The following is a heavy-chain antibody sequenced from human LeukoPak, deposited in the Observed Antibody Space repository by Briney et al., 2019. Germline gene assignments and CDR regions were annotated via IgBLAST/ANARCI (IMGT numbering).Heavy chain of an antibody. J-gene: IGHJ4*02. V-gene: IGHV3-53*01. CDR1: GFTVSTHY. Sequence: GGSLRLSCAASGFTVSTHYMNWVRQAPGKGLEWVSVIDTADKTYYADSVKGRFTISRDNSKNTLYLQMNSLRAEDTAVYYCAKRAAADRTYYYDSSARSLDYWGQGTLVTVSS. CDR3: AKRAAADRTYYYDSSARSLDY. CDR2: IDTADKT. D-gene: IGHD3-22*01.